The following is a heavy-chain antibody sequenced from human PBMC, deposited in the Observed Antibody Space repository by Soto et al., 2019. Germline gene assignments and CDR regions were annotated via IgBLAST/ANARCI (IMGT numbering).Heavy chain of an antibody. CDR3: VRREAVAGSQFDF. J-gene: IGHJ4*02. Sequence: PSETLSLTCTVSGGSLSSGSFFWGWIRQPPGKGLEWIGHIYFTGTSSYSPSLKSRVTMFVDTSKNNFSLRLASVTAADTVVYYCVRREAVAGSQFDFWGQGPLVT. D-gene: IGHD6-19*01. V-gene: IGHV4-39*02. CDR1: GGSLSSGSFF. CDR2: IYFTGTS.